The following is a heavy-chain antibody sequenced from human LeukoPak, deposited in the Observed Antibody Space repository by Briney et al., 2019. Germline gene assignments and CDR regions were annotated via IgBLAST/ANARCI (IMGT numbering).Heavy chain of an antibody. J-gene: IGHJ6*02. V-gene: IGHV3-23*01. CDR1: GFTFRNYA. CDR3: AKGTTIAVADDGLDV. D-gene: IGHD6-19*01. Sequence: GGSLRLSCAASGFTFRNYAMTWVRQAPGKGLERVSAISGSGGSTFYADAVKGRFTISRDNSKNTLYLQMNSLRAEDTAVYYCAKGTTIAVADDGLDVWGQGTTVTVSS. CDR2: ISGSGGST.